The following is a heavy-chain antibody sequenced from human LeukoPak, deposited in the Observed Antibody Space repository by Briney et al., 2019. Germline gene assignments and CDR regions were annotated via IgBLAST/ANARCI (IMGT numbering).Heavy chain of an antibody. Sequence: PSETLSLTCTVSGGSISNYFWSWMRQPAGKGLEWIGRIYASGSTNYNPSLKSRVSMSVDTSKNQFSLKLSSVTAADTAVYYCARGGPYSGRAGGLDYRGQGTLVTVSS. CDR3: ARGGPYSGRAGGLDY. V-gene: IGHV4-4*07. CDR1: GGSISNYF. D-gene: IGHD1-26*01. CDR2: IYASGST. J-gene: IGHJ4*02.